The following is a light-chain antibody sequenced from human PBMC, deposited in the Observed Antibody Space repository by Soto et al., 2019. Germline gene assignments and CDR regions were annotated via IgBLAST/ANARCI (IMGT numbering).Light chain of an antibody. J-gene: IGLJ1*01. CDR2: DVS. CDR3: SSYTSSNSYV. Sequence: ALTQPASVSGSPGQSIAISCTGTSSDVGAYNSVSWYQQYPGKAPKLMIHDVSNRPSGVSDRFSGSKSGNTASLTISGLQAEDEADYYCSSYTSSNSYVFGSGTKLTVL. V-gene: IGLV2-14*01. CDR1: SSDVGAYNS.